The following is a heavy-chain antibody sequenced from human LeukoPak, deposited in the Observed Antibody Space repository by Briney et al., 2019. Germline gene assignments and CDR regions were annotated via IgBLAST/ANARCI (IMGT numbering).Heavy chain of an antibody. CDR1: GFTLSSNS. CDR2: ISSSTTTI. Sequence: GGSLRLSCAASGFTLSSNSMNWVCQPPGKGLEWVSYISSSTTTIHYADSVKGRFTISRENAKNSLYLQMNSLRDEDTAVYYCARDGSSGWYWVDYWGEGTLVTVSS. J-gene: IGHJ4*02. D-gene: IGHD6-19*01. V-gene: IGHV3-48*02. CDR3: ARDGSSGWYWVDY.